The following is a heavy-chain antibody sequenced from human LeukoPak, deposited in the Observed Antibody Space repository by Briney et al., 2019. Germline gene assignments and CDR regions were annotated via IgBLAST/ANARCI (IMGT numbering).Heavy chain of an antibody. J-gene: IGHJ4*02. D-gene: IGHD3-22*01. CDR3: AKDSPPRRPFFVVVVDFFDY. Sequence: PGGSLRLSSAASGFTFSSYAMSWVRQAPGKGLEWVSAISGSGGSTYYADSVKGRFTISRDNSKNTLYLQMNSLRAEDTAVYYCAKDSPPRRPFFVVVVDFFDYWGQGTLVTVSS. V-gene: IGHV3-23*01. CDR2: ISGSGGST. CDR1: GFTFSSYA.